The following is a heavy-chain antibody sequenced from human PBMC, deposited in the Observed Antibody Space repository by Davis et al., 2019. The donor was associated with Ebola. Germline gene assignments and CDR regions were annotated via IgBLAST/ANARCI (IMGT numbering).Heavy chain of an antibody. D-gene: IGHD1-26*01. J-gene: IGHJ6*02. Sequence: GESLKISCAASGFTVSSNYMSWVRQAPGKGLEWVSVIYSGGSTYYADSVKGRFTISRDNSKNTLYLQMNSLRAEDTAVYYCASNSGYYYYGMDVWGQGTTVTVS. V-gene: IGHV3-66*01. CDR2: IYSGGST. CDR3: ASNSGYYYYGMDV. CDR1: GFTVSSNY.